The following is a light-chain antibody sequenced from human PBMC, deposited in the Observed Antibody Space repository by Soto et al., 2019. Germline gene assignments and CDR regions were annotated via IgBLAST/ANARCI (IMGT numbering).Light chain of an antibody. CDR1: RSVTSNY. V-gene: IGKV3-20*01. CDR3: QQYASSPCT. J-gene: IGKJ2*02. Sequence: EIVLTQSPGTLSLSPGERATLSSRASRSVTSNYLGWYQQKPGQAPRLLIYGASSRATGIPDRFSGSGSGTDFTLTVSRLEPEDFALYYCQQYASSPCTFGQGTKLEI. CDR2: GAS.